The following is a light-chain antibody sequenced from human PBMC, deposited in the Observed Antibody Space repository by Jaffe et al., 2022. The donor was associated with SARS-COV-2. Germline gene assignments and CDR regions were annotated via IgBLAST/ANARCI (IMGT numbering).Light chain of an antibody. CDR3: QQYNNWLGT. Sequence: EIVMTQSPDTLSVSPGESATLSCRASQGVSSNLAWYQQKPGQAPRLLIYGASTRATGIPARFSGSGSGTEFTLTISGLQSEDFAVYYCQQYNNWLGTFGQGTKVEIK. V-gene: IGKV3-15*01. J-gene: IGKJ1*01. CDR2: GAS. CDR1: QGVSSN.